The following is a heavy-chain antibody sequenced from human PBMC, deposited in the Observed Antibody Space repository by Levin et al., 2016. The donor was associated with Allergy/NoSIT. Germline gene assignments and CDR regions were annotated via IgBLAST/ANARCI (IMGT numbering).Heavy chain of an antibody. Sequence: SETLSLTCTVSGGSISSYYWSWIRQPPGKGLEWIGYIYYSGSTYYNPSLKSRVTISVDTSKNQFSLKLSSVTAADTAVYYCARCNTSCRYGMDVWGQGTTVTVSS. CDR3: ARCNTSCRYGMDV. D-gene: IGHD2-2*01. J-gene: IGHJ6*02. CDR1: GGSISSYY. CDR2: IYYSGST. V-gene: IGHV4-59*12.